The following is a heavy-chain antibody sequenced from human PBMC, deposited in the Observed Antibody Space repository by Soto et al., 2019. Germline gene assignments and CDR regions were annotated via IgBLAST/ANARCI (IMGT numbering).Heavy chain of an antibody. CDR1: GVSISSAGYY. CDR2: IYYSGSA. J-gene: IGHJ6*02. D-gene: IGHD6-13*01. CDR3: ARGAAAADYYYYGMDV. Sequence: PSETRSLNCPVSGVSISSAGYYWSWIHPHPGKGLEWIGYIYYSGSAYYNPSLKSRVTISVDTSKNQFSLKLSSVTAADTAVYYCARGAAAADYYYYGMDVWGQGTTVTVSS. V-gene: IGHV4-31*03.